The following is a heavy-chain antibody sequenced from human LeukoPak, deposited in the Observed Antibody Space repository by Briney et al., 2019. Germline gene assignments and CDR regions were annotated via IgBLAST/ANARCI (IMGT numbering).Heavy chain of an antibody. CDR3: ARGNSSRIVVAHYDY. Sequence: GGSLRLSCAASGFTFSSYGMHWVRQAPGKGLEWVAVIWYDGSNKYYADSVKGRFTISRDNSKNTLYLQMNSLRAEDTAVYYCARGNSSRIVVAHYDYWGQGTLVTVSS. D-gene: IGHD3-22*01. J-gene: IGHJ4*02. CDR2: IWYDGSNK. CDR1: GFTFSSYG. V-gene: IGHV3-33*01.